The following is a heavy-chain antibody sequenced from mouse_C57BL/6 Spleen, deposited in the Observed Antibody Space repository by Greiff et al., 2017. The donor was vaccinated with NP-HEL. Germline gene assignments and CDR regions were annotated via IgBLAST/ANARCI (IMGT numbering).Heavy chain of an antibody. J-gene: IGHJ3*01. CDR3: TRSLHYGSTPWFAY. V-gene: IGHV1-15*01. D-gene: IGHD1-1*01. CDR1: GYTFTDYE. Sequence: VQLQQSGAELVRPGASVTLSCKASGYTFTDYEMHWVKQTPVHGLEWIGAIDPETGGTAYNQKFKGKAILTADKSSSTAYMELRSLTSEDSAVYYCTRSLHYGSTPWFAYWGQGTLVTVSA. CDR2: IDPETGGT.